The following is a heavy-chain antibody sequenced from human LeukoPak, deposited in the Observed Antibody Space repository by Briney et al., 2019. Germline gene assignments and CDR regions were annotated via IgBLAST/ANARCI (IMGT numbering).Heavy chain of an antibody. J-gene: IGHJ5*02. CDR2: INHSGST. V-gene: IGHV4-34*01. CDR1: GVSFSGYY. CDR3: ARGLGIFDP. Sequence: SETLSLTCAVYGVSFSGYYWSWIRQPPGKGLEWIGEINHSGSTNYNPSLKSRVTISVDTSKNQFSLKLSSVTAADTAVYYCARGLGIFDPWGQGTLVTVSS.